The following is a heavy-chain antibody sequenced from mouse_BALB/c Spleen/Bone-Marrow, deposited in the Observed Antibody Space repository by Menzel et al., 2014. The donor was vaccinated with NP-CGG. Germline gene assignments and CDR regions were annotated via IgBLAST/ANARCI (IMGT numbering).Heavy chain of an antibody. Sequence: EVQLQQSGGDLVKPGGSLKLSCAASGFIFSSYGMSWVRQTPDKSLEWVATISSGGSHTYYPDSVKGRFTISRDNAKNTLYLQMSSLKSEDTAIYYCARRGFDNSYWYFGVWGAGTTVTVSS. V-gene: IGHV5-6*01. CDR2: ISSGGSHT. CDR1: GFIFSSYG. J-gene: IGHJ1*01. CDR3: ARRGFDNSYWYFGV.